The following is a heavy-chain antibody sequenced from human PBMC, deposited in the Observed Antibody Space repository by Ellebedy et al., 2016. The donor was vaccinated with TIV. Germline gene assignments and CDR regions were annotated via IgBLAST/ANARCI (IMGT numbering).Heavy chain of an antibody. V-gene: IGHV3-43*01. D-gene: IGHD6-19*01. CDR1: GFTSDDYT. Sequence: GGSLRLSCKASGFTSDDYTMHWVRQRQGKGLEWVSLISWDGGTRYYADSVKGRFTISRDNGKSTLYLKMNSLTTDDTALYLCETPITVAGTYVMDVWGRGTAVTVSS. CDR2: ISWDGGTR. CDR3: ETPITVAGTYVMDV. J-gene: IGHJ6*02.